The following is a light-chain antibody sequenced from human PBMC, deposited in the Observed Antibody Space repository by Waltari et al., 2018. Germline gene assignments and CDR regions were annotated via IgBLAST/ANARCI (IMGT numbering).Light chain of an antibody. J-gene: IGKJ1*01. CDR2: AAS. Sequence: LTQSPGTLSLSPGERATRPCRASQNIGTYLVWYQQKPGQPPRLLMYAASRRATGVPDRFSGSGSGTDFSLTISRLEPEDFAVYYCQNHERLPATFGQGTRVEIK. CDR3: QNHERLPAT. V-gene: IGKV3-20*01. CDR1: QNIGTY.